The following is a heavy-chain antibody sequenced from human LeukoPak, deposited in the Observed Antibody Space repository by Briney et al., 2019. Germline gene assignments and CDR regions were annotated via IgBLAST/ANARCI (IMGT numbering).Heavy chain of an antibody. CDR1: GGSISSSKYY. Sequence: PWETLSLTCTVSGGSISSSKYYWGWIRQPPGKGLEWIGSIYYSGSAYYNPSLKSRVTISVDTSKNQFSLKLSSVTAADTAVYYCARTTMVRGTYYMDVWGKGTTVTVSS. CDR3: ARTTMVRGTYYMDV. CDR2: IYYSGSA. D-gene: IGHD3-10*01. V-gene: IGHV4-39*07. J-gene: IGHJ6*03.